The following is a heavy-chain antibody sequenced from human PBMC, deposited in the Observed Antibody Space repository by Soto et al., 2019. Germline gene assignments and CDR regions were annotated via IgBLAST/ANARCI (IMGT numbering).Heavy chain of an antibody. CDR3: ASGLGYKA. Sequence: QVQLQESGPGLVKPSQTLSLTCTVCGDSVSSSRYYWSWIRQHPGKGLEWIGYIHHSGTTYYNPSLKSRITLSVDTSKNQFSLRLSSVTAADTAVYYCASGLGYKAWGEGTLVTVSS. CDR1: GDSVSSSRYY. V-gene: IGHV4-31*03. D-gene: IGHD5-12*01. J-gene: IGHJ5*02. CDR2: IHHSGTT.